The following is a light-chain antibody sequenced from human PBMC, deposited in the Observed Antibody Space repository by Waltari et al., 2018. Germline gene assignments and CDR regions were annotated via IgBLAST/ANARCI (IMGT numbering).Light chain of an antibody. J-gene: IGKJ1*01. Sequence: DIQITQSPSTLSASVGDRVTITCRASQSISSWLAWYQQKPGKAPKLLISKASILESGVPSRFSGSGFGTEFTLTISSLQPDDFATYYCLQFDSLWTFGQGTKVEIK. CDR3: LQFDSLWT. CDR2: KAS. V-gene: IGKV1-5*03. CDR1: QSISSW.